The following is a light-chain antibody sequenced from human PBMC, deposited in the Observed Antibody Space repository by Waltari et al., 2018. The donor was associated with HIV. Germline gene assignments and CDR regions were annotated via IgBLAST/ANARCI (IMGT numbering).Light chain of an antibody. CDR1: SSNVRNNY. CDR2: RNN. Sequence: QSVLAQPRSVSGTPGQRVNISCSGSSSNVRNNYVYWYQQVPGLAPKLLIYRNNHRPSGVPDRFSGSKSGTSASLAISGLRTEDEAEYYCAAWDDRLSGRLFGGGTKVTVL. CDR3: AAWDDRLSGRL. V-gene: IGLV1-47*01. J-gene: IGLJ2*01.